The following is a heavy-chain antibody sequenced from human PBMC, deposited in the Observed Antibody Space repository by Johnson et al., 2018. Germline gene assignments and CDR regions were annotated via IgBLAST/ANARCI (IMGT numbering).Heavy chain of an antibody. Sequence: VQLQESGGGLVQPGGSLRLSCAASGFTFSSYAMTWVRQAPGKGLEWVSAISGSGGSTYYADSVKGRFTISRDNSKNTLYLQMNSLRAEDTAVYYFAKEGHYYDSSGYYYVEYFQHWGQGTLVTVSS. CDR3: AKEGHYYDSSGYYYVEYFQH. J-gene: IGHJ1*01. D-gene: IGHD3-22*01. CDR2: ISGSGGST. CDR1: GFTFSSYA. V-gene: IGHV3-23*01.